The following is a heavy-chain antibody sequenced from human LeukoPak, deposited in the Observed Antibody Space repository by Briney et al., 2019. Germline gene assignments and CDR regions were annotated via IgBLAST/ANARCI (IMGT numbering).Heavy chain of an antibody. CDR1: GFTFSSYA. V-gene: IGHV3-30-3*01. CDR3: ARPYGDLDY. J-gene: IGHJ4*02. CDR2: LSYDGSNK. D-gene: IGHD4-17*01. Sequence: PGGSLRLSCAASGFTFSSYAMHWVRQAPGKGLEWVAVLSYDGSNKYYADSVKGRFTISRDNSKNTLYLQMNSLRAEDTAVYYCARPYGDLDYWGQGTLVTVSS.